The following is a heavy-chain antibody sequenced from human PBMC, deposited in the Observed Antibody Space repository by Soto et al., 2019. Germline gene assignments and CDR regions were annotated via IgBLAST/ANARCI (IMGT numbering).Heavy chain of an antibody. D-gene: IGHD3-10*01. CDR3: ARVSGTYYYGMAV. V-gene: IGHV4-34*01. J-gene: IGHJ6*02. Sequence: TSETLSLTCAVYGGSFIGYYWSWIRQPPGKGLEWIGEVNHSGSTNYNPSLKSRVTISVDTSKNQFSLKLSSVTAADTAVYYCARVSGTYYYGMAVRGQGTTVT. CDR2: VNHSGST. CDR1: GGSFIGYY.